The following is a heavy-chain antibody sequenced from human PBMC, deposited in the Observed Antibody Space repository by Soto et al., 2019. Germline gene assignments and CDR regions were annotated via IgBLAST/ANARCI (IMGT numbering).Heavy chain of an antibody. CDR3: ARSNYYHSSGYYYSLYYYGMDV. CDR2: IDPSDSYT. V-gene: IGHV5-10-1*01. Sequence: PGESLKISCKGSGYSFTSYWISWVRQMTGKGLEWMGRIDPSDSYTNYSPSFQGHVTISADKSISTAYLQWSSLKASDTAMYYCARSNYYHSSGYYYSLYYYGMDVWDQGTTVTVSS. J-gene: IGHJ6*02. D-gene: IGHD3-22*01. CDR1: GYSFTSYW.